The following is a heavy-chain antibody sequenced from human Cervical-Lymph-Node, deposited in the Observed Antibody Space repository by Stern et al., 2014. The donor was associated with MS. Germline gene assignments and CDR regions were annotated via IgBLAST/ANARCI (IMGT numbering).Heavy chain of an antibody. Sequence: EVPLVESGGGLVQPGGSLRLSCAASGFTFSSYSMNWVRLGPRKGLEWDSYITSSSSTIYYADSVKGRFTISRDNAKNSLYLQMNSLRDEDTAVYYCARDQGPHYYDSSGYPDYWGQGTLVTVSS. CDR3: ARDQGPHYYDSSGYPDY. CDR2: ITSSSSTI. D-gene: IGHD3-22*01. J-gene: IGHJ4*02. V-gene: IGHV3-48*02. CDR1: GFTFSSYS.